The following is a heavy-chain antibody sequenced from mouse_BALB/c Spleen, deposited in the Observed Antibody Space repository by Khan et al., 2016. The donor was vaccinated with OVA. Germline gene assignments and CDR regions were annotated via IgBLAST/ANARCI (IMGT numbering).Heavy chain of an antibody. CDR3: ARVGYNGTMDY. CDR2: INTYTGEP. D-gene: IGHD2-14*01. V-gene: IGHV9-3-1*01. Sequence: QIQLVQSGPELKKPGETVKISCKASGYSFTNYGMNWVKLAPGKGLKWMGWINTYTGEPTYADVFKGRFAFSLETSASTAYLQINYLKNEDTATYFCARVGYNGTMDYWGQGTSVTVSS. J-gene: IGHJ4*01. CDR1: GYSFTNYG.